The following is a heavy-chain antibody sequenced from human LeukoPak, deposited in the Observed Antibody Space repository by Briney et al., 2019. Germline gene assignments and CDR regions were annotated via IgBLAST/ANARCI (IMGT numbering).Heavy chain of an antibody. CDR3: ARGYSSSEVAFDI. J-gene: IGHJ3*02. Sequence: GGSLRLSCAASGFTFSSYEMNWVRQAPGKGLEWVSYISSSGSTIYYADSVKGRFTISRDNAKNSLYLQMNSLRAEDTAVYYCARGYSSSEVAFDIWGQGTMVTVSS. CDR1: GFTFSSYE. V-gene: IGHV3-48*03. CDR2: ISSSGSTI. D-gene: IGHD6-13*01.